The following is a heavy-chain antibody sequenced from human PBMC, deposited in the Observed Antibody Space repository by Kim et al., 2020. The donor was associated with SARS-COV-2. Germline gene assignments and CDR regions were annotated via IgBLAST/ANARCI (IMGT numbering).Heavy chain of an antibody. V-gene: IGHV3-23*01. Sequence: GGSTYYADSVKGRFTISRDNSKNTLYLQMNSLRAEDTAVYYCAKGGYSGFWGQGTLVTVSS. D-gene: IGHD5-12*01. CDR2: GGST. J-gene: IGHJ4*02. CDR3: AKGGYSGF.